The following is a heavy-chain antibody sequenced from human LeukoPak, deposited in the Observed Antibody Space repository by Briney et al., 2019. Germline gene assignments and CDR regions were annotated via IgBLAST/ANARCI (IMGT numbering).Heavy chain of an antibody. J-gene: IGHJ6*02. CDR1: GFTFSSYA. CDR2: ISGSGGST. CDR3: ARGAGRDYYYGMDV. V-gene: IGHV3-23*01. D-gene: IGHD1-1*01. Sequence: PGGSLRLSCAASGFTFSSYAMNWVRQAPGKGPEWVSSISGSGGSTYYAGSVRGRFTISRDNSKNMLYLQMNSLRAEDTAVYYCARGAGRDYYYGMDVWGQGTTVTVSS.